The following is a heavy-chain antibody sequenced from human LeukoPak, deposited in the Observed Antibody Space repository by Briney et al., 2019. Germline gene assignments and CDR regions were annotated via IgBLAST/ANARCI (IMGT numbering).Heavy chain of an antibody. CDR1: GFTVSNNY. Sequence: GGSLRLSCAVSGFTVSNNYMSWVRQAPGEGLEWVSVISGGGNTYGADSVKGRFTISRDNSKNTLYLQMNSLRAEDTAVYNCAKDGHDIVVVPAALMGYYYYMDVWGKGTTVTVSS. CDR3: AKDGHDIVVVPAALMGYYYYMDV. V-gene: IGHV3-53*01. CDR2: ISGGGNT. D-gene: IGHD2-2*01. J-gene: IGHJ6*03.